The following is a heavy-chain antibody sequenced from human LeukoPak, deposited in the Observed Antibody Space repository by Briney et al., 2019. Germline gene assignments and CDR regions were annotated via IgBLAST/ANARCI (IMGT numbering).Heavy chain of an antibody. J-gene: IGHJ5*02. CDR3: ARWPRLVRGGYNWFDP. V-gene: IGHV1-69*13. CDR2: IIPIFGTA. Sequence: ASVKVSCKASGGTFSSYAISWVRQAPGQGLEWMGGIIPIFGTANYAQKFQGRVTITADESTSTAYMELSSLRSEDTAVYYCARWPRLVRGGYNWFDPWGQGTLVTVSS. D-gene: IGHD5-12*01. CDR1: GGTFSSYA.